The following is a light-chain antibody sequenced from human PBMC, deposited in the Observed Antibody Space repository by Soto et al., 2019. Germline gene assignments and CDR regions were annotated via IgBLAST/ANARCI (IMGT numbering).Light chain of an antibody. J-gene: IGLJ2*01. Sequence: QSVLTQSPSASASLGASVKLTCTLSSGHSSYAIAWHQQQPEKGPRYLMKVNNDGNHNKGDGIPDRFSGSSSGAERYLTISSLQSEDEADYYCQTWGTDCSVVFGGGTKLTVL. CDR3: QTWGTDCSVV. CDR2: VNNDGNH. V-gene: IGLV4-69*01. CDR1: SGHSSYA.